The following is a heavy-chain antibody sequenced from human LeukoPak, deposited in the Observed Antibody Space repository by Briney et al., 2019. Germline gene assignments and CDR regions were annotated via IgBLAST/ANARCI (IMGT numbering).Heavy chain of an antibody. D-gene: IGHD7-27*01. CDR1: GFTFTDHF. CDR2: INGNSGAT. Sequence: ASVKVSCKASGFTFTDHFMHWVRQAPGQGLEWMGWINGNSGATFYAQKFQDRVTVTGDTSISTMYMELNRLTSDDTAVYFCAGDFNWGADYWGQGTLVAVSS. V-gene: IGHV1-2*02. CDR3: AGDFNWGADY. J-gene: IGHJ4*02.